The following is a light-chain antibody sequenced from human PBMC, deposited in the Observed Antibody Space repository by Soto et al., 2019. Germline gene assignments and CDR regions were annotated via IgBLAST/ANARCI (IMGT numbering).Light chain of an antibody. V-gene: IGLV2-14*03. CDR3: SSYTSSGIYV. Sequence: QSALTQPASVSGSPGQSITISCTGTSRDVGGYDYVSWYQQYPGKAPKLMIFDVNNRPSGVSDRFSGSKSANTASLTISGLQSEDEADYYCSSYTSSGIYVFGTGTKVTVL. CDR2: DVN. CDR1: SRDVGGYDY. J-gene: IGLJ1*01.